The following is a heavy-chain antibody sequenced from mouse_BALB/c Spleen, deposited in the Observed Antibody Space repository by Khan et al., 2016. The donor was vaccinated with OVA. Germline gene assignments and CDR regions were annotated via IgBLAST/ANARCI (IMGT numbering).Heavy chain of an antibody. CDR2: INYGGNN. J-gene: IGHJ3*01. V-gene: IGHV3-6*02. Sequence: EVQLQESGPGLVKPSQSLSLTCSVTGYSITSGYYWNWIRQFPGNTLEWMGYINYGGNNNYNPSLKNRISLTRDTSKNQFFLRVNSVTTEDSATYYCARGCRWFDYWGQGTLVTVSA. CDR1: GYSITSGYY. CDR3: ARGCRWFDY.